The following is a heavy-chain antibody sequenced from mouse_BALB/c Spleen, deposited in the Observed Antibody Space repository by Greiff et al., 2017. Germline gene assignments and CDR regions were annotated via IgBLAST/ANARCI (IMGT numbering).Heavy chain of an antibody. V-gene: IGHV1-7*01. CDR3: ARDGGGWFAY. CDR1: GYTFTSYW. CDR2: INPSTGYT. Sequence: QVQLKQSGAELAKPGASVKMSCKASGYTFTSYWMHWVKQRPGQGLEWIGYINPSTGYTEYNQKFTDKATLTADKSSSTAYMQLSSLTSEDSAVYYCARDGGGWFAYWGQGTLVTVSA. D-gene: IGHD2-3*01. J-gene: IGHJ3*01.